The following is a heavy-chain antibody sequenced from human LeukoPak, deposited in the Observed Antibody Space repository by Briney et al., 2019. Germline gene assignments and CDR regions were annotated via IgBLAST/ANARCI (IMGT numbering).Heavy chain of an antibody. CDR3: ARVSSSSWYPLYYYYGMDV. V-gene: IGHV4-34*01. J-gene: IGHJ6*02. Sequence: SETLSLTCVVYGGSFSGYYWSWIRQPPGKGLEWIGEINHSGSTNYNPSLKSRVTISVDTSKNQFSLKLSSVTAADTAVYYCARVSSSSWYPLYYYYGMDVWGQGTTVTVSS. CDR1: GGSFSGYY. D-gene: IGHD6-13*01. CDR2: INHSGST.